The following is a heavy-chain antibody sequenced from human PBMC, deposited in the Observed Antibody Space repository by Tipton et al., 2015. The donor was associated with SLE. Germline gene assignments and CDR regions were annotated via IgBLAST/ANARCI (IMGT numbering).Heavy chain of an antibody. CDR1: GGSFSGYY. V-gene: IGHV4-34*01. Sequence: GLVKPSETLSLTCAVYGGSFSGYYWSWIRQPPGKGLEWIGEINHSGSTNYNPSLKSRVTISVDTSKNQFSLKLSSVTAADTAVYYCAKGGGFDFWSGYCFDYWGQGTLVTVSS. D-gene: IGHD3-3*01. CDR3: AKGGGFDFWSGYCFDY. J-gene: IGHJ4*02. CDR2: INHSGST.